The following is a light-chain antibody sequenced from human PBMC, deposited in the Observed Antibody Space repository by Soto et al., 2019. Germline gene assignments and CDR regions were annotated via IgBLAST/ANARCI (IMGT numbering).Light chain of an antibody. V-gene: IGKV3-20*01. CDR2: GAS. Sequence: IVLTQSPGTLSLSPWERATLSCRASQSVGNSHVAWYQQRRGLPPRLLIYGASNRATGIPDRFSGSGSGADFTLTISCLQSEDFATYYCQQYYSYPRTFGQGTKVDIK. J-gene: IGKJ1*01. CDR1: QSVGNSH. CDR3: QQYYSYPRT.